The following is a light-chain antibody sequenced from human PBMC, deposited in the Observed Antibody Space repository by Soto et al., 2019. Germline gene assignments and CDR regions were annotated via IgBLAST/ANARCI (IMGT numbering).Light chain of an antibody. V-gene: IGLV2-8*01. CDR1: SSDVGGYNY. J-gene: IGLJ1*01. CDR2: EVT. CDR3: CSHAGDNTYV. Sequence: QSALTQPPSASGSPGQSVTISCTVTSSDVGGYNYVSWYQQHPGKAPKLMIYEVTKRPSGVPDRFSGSKSGNTASLTVSGLQAEDEADYFCCSHAGDNTYVFGTGTKV.